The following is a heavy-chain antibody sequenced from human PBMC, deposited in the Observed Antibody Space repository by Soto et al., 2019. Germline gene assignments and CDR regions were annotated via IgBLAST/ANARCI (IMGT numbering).Heavy chain of an antibody. V-gene: IGHV1-8*01. CDR3: ARPLRHGMDV. CDR2: MNPNSGNT. Sequence: ASVKVSCKTSGYTFTSYAISWVRQAPGQGLEWMGWMNPNSGNTGYAQKFQGRVTMTRNTSISTAYMELSSLRSEDTAVYYCARPLRHGMDVWGQGTTVTVSS. CDR1: GYTFTSYA. J-gene: IGHJ6*02.